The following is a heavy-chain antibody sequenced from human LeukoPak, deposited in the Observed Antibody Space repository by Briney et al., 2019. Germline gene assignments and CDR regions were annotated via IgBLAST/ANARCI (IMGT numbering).Heavy chain of an antibody. Sequence: VASVKVSCKASGYTFTSYGISWVRQAPGQGLEWMGWISAYNGNTNYAQKLQGRVTMATDTSTSTAYMELRGLRSDDTAVYYCARDYGYSGYDTPHDAFDIWGQGTMVTVSS. CDR3: ARDYGYSGYDTPHDAFDI. J-gene: IGHJ3*02. V-gene: IGHV1-18*01. D-gene: IGHD5-12*01. CDR1: GYTFTSYG. CDR2: ISAYNGNT.